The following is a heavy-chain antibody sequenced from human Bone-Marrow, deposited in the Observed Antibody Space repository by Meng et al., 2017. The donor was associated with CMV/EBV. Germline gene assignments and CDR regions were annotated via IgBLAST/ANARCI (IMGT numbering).Heavy chain of an antibody. J-gene: IGHJ5*02. CDR1: GYTFTSYY. CDR2: INPSGGST. CDR3: ARGETAMVTHYNP. Sequence: KASGYTFTSYYMHWVRQAPGQGLEWMGIINPSGGSTSYAQKFQGRVTMTRDTSTSTVYMELSSLRSEDTAVYYCARGETAMVTHYNPWGQGTLVTVSS. V-gene: IGHV1-46*01. D-gene: IGHD5-18*01.